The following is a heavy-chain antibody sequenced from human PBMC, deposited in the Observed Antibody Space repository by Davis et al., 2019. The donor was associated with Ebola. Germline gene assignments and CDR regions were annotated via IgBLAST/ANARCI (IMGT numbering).Heavy chain of an antibody. Sequence: GGSLRLSCAASGFTFSSYAMSWVRQAPGKGLEWVANIKQDGSEKYYVDSVKGRFTISRDNAKNSLYLQMNSLRAEDTAVYYCARDHLVVVPAAILYYYYGMDVWGQGTTVTVSS. CDR3: ARDHLVVVPAAILYYYYGMDV. J-gene: IGHJ6*02. D-gene: IGHD2-2*01. CDR1: GFTFSSYA. CDR2: IKQDGSEK. V-gene: IGHV3-7*01.